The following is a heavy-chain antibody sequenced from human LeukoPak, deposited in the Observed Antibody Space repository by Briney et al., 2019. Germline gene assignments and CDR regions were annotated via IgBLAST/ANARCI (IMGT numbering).Heavy chain of an antibody. Sequence: PGGSLRLSCAASGFTFSSYGMHWARQAPGKGLEWVAFIRYDGSNKYYADSVKGRFTISRDNSKNTLYLQMNSLRAEDTAVYYCAKDGFLLFWSGPGVWGQGTMVTVSS. D-gene: IGHD3-3*01. V-gene: IGHV3-30*02. CDR2: IRYDGSNK. CDR3: AKDGFLLFWSGPGV. J-gene: IGHJ3*01. CDR1: GFTFSSYG.